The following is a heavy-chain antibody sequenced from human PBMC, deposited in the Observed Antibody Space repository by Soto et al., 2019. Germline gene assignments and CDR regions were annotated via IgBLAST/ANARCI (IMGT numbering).Heavy chain of an antibody. CDR2: MSFDGNSK. CDR1: GFTFSSYS. J-gene: IGHJ4*02. CDR3: ARGRSVIDHDDFEY. D-gene: IGHD2-21*01. Sequence: QVQLVESGGGVVQPGRSLRLSCAASGFTFSSYSMHWVRQAPGKGLEWVAAMSFDGNSKYFAVSVKGRFTISRDNSKNTLSLQMNSLGADDSAVYYCARGRSVIDHDDFEYWGQGTLVTVSS. V-gene: IGHV3-30-3*01.